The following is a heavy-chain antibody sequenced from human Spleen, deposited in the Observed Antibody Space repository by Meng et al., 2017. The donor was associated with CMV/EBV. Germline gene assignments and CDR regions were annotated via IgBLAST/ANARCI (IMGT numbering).Heavy chain of an antibody. J-gene: IGHJ5*02. CDR3: ARGGQAYRGGDCYSGWFDP. CDR1: TGYY. D-gene: IGHD2-21*01. V-gene: IGHV1-2*02. Sequence: TGYYMHWVRQAPGQGLEWMGWINPNSGGTNYAQKFQGRVTMTRDTSISTAYMELSRLRSDDTAVYYCARGGQAYRGGDCYSGWFDPWGQGTLVTVSS. CDR2: INPNSGGT.